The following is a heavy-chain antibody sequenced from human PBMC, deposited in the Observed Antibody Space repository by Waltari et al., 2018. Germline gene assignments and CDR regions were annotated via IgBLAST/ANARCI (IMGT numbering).Heavy chain of an antibody. D-gene: IGHD3-3*01. CDR2: ISSSGSTI. CDR1: GFTFSDYY. CDR3: ARTSRKYYDFWSGYPYYFDY. J-gene: IGHJ4*02. V-gene: IGHV3-11*01. Sequence: QVQLVESGGGLVKPGGSLRLSCAASGFTFSDYYMSWIRQAPGKGLEWVSYISSSGSTIYYADSVKGRFTISRDNAKNSLYLQMNSLRAEDTAVYYCARTSRKYYDFWSGYPYYFDYWGQGTLVTVSS.